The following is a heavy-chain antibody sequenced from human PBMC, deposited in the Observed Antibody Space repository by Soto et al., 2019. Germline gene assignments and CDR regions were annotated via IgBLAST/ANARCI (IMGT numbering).Heavy chain of an antibody. D-gene: IGHD2-2*01. CDR3: ARLIPATPID. V-gene: IGHV1-69*13. CDR2: IIPIFGTA. Sequence: GASVKVSCKASGGTFSSYAISWVRQAPGQGLEWMGGIIPIFGTANYAQKFQGRVTITADESTSTAYMELSSLRSEDTAVYYCARLIPATPIDCGQGTPVTVSS. CDR1: GGTFSSYA. J-gene: IGHJ4*02.